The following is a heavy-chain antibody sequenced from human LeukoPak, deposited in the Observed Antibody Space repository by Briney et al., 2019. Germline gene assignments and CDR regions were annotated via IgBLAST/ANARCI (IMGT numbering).Heavy chain of an antibody. D-gene: IGHD2-15*01. Sequence: AGGSLRLSCAASGFTFSSYGMHWVRRAPGKGLEWVAVISYDGSNKYYADSVKGRFTISRDNSKNTLYLQMNSLRAEDTAVYYCAKEEVVAATAYYFDYWGQGTLVTVSS. V-gene: IGHV3-30*18. CDR2: ISYDGSNK. CDR1: GFTFSSYG. CDR3: AKEEVVAATAYYFDY. J-gene: IGHJ4*02.